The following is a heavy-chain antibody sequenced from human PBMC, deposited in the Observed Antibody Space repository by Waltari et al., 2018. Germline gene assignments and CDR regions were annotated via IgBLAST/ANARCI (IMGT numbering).Heavy chain of an antibody. D-gene: IGHD4-17*01. CDR2: ISSSSSTI. CDR3: ARSDYGDYSMDV. J-gene: IGHJ6*02. V-gene: IGHV3-48*01. Sequence: EVQLVESGGGLVQPGGSLRLSCAASGFTFSSDSMNWVRQAPGKGLEWVSYISSSSSTIYYADSVKGRFTISRDNAKNSLYLQMNSLRAEDTTVYYSARSDYGDYSMDVWGQGTTVTVSS. CDR1: GFTFSSDS.